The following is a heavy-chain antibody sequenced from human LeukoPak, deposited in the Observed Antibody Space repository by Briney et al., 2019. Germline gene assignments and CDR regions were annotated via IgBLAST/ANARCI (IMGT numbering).Heavy chain of an antibody. Sequence: SETLSLTSAVYGGSFCGYYWSWIRHRPGKGPEWCVEVNHSGSTHSNPPLKRRVTISVDTSKNKFSLTLSSETAADSAVYYCASHSGITIIGVVTTEPCWFDPWGRGILVTVSS. CDR3: ASHSGITIIGVVTTEPCWFDP. CDR2: VNHSGST. V-gene: IGHV4-34*01. D-gene: IGHD3-3*01. J-gene: IGHJ5*02. CDR1: GGSFCGYY.